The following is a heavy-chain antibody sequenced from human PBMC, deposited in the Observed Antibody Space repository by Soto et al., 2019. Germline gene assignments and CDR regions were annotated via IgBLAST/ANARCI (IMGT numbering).Heavy chain of an antibody. J-gene: IGHJ6*03. CDR1: GGSFSGYY. V-gene: IGHV4-34*01. CDR2: INHSGST. CDR3: ARGRYCSSTSCYAGGYYYYYYYMDV. D-gene: IGHD2-2*01. Sequence: PEETLSLTCAVYGGSFSGYYWSWIRQPPGKGLEWIGEINHSGSTNYNPSLKSRVTISVDTSKNQFSLKLSSVTAADTAVYYCARGRYCSSTSCYAGGYYYYYYYMDVWGKGTTVTVSS.